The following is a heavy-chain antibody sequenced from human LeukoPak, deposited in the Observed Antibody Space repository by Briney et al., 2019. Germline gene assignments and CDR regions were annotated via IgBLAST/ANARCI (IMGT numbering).Heavy chain of an antibody. CDR2: FHTDGGT. D-gene: IGHD4-17*01. V-gene: IGHV3-13*01. CDR1: GFTFSQYD. CDR3: ARGSGPGVTTIDS. Sequence: GGSLRLSCVASGFTFSQYDMHWVRQAPGKGLEWVSAFHTDGGTHYSGSVRGRFTVSREDAYNSMYLQLNTLRAEDTALYYCARGSGPGVTTIDSWGQGTLVTVSS. J-gene: IGHJ4*02.